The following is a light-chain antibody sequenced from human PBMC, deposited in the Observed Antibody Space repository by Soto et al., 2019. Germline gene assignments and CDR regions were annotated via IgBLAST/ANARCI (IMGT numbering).Light chain of an antibody. CDR1: QSVGSS. V-gene: IGKV3-11*01. J-gene: IGKJ4*01. Sequence: EIVLTQSPATLSLSPGERATLSCRVSQSVGSSLAWYQQKPGQAPRLLIYDASNRATGIPARFSGSGSGTDSTLTINSLEPEDVAVYYCQQRSYLFTFGGGTKVDIK. CDR3: QQRSYLFT. CDR2: DAS.